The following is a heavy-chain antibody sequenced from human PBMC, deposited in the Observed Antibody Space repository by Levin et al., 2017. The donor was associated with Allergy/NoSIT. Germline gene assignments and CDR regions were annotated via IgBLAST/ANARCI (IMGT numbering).Heavy chain of an antibody. CDR1: GGSVSSGSYY. CDR2: IYYSGST. D-gene: IGHD3-3*01. V-gene: IGHV4-61*01. Sequence: TSETLSLTCTVSGGSVSSGSYYWSWIRQPPGKGLEWIGYIYYSGSTNYNPSLKSRVTISVDTSKNQFSLKLSSVTAADTAVYYCAREGHQYDFWSGYYYYGMDVWGQGTTVTVSS. CDR3: AREGHQYDFWSGYYYYGMDV. J-gene: IGHJ6*02.